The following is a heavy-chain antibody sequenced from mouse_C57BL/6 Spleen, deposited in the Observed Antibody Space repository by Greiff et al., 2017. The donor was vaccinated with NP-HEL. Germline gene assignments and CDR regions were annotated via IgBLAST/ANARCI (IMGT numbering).Heavy chain of an antibody. D-gene: IGHD2-3*01. Sequence: VQRVESGAELVRPGTSVKVSCKASGYAFTNYLIEWVKQRPGQGLEWIGVINPGSGGTNYNEKFKGKATLTADKSSSTAYMQLSSLTSEDSAVYFCARYHDGYYGGFAYWGQGTLVTVSA. CDR1: GYAFTNYL. CDR2: INPGSGGT. J-gene: IGHJ3*01. CDR3: ARYHDGYYGGFAY. V-gene: IGHV1-54*01.